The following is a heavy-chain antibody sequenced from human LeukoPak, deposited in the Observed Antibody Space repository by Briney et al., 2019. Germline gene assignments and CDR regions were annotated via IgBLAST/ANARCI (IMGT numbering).Heavy chain of an antibody. Sequence: SETLSLTCTVSGTSIITSYWSWIRQYPGKGLDWIGLIDSSGHTDSNPSLSGRVTISIDTSKNQFFLRLTSVTAADTAVYYCAKGFYDSRLDSNPFDFWGRGTLVTVSS. V-gene: IGHV4-4*09. CDR1: GTSIITSY. CDR3: AKGFYDSRLDSNPFDF. CDR2: IDSSGHT. J-gene: IGHJ4*02. D-gene: IGHD5/OR15-5a*01.